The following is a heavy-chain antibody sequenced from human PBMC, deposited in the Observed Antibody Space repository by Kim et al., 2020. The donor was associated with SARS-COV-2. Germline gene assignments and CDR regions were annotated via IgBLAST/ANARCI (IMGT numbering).Heavy chain of an antibody. V-gene: IGHV3-23*01. CDR1: GFTFSSYA. Sequence: GGSLRLSCAASGFTFSSYAMSWFRQAPGKGLEWVSAISGSGGSTYYADSVKGRFTISRDNSKNTLYLQMNSLRAEDTAVYYCAKGDDYGDYTGMDVWGQGTTVTVSS. CDR2: ISGSGGST. D-gene: IGHD4-17*01. CDR3: AKGDDYGDYTGMDV. J-gene: IGHJ6*02.